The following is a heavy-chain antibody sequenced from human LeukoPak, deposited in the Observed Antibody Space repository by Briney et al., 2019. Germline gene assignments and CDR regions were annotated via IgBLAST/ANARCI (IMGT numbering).Heavy chain of an antibody. Sequence: SETLSLTCSLSGGSIRSYYWSWIRQPPGKGLEWIGYIYYSGSTNYNSSIKSRVTISVVTSKNQFSLRLSSVTAADTAVYYCAKHVSVTTPFDYWGQGTLVTVSS. CDR1: GGSIRSYY. CDR2: IYYSGST. D-gene: IGHD4-17*01. CDR3: AKHVSVTTPFDY. V-gene: IGHV4-59*08. J-gene: IGHJ4*02.